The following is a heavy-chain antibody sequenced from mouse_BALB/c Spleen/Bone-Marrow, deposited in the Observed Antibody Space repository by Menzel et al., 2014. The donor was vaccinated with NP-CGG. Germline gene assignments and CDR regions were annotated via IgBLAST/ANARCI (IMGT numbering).Heavy chain of an antibody. Sequence: LEESGPELVKPGASVRISCKASGYTFTSYYIHWVKQRPGQGLEWIGWIYPGNVNTKYNEKFKGKATLTADKSSSTAYMQLSSLTSEDSAVYFCARFYYGSSYAMDDWGQGTSVTVS. D-gene: IGHD1-1*01. CDR1: GYTFTSYY. CDR2: IYPGNVNT. V-gene: IGHV1S56*01. J-gene: IGHJ4*01. CDR3: ARFYYGSSYAMDD.